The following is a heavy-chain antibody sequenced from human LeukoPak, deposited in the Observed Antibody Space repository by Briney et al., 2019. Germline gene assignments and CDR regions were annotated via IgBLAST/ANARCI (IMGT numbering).Heavy chain of an antibody. CDR1: GFIFGRYE. CDR3: AREAIEEVVAATDPGGMDV. J-gene: IGHJ6*02. D-gene: IGHD2-15*01. CDR2: ISSSGSTI. Sequence: GGSLRLSCAASGFIFGRYEMDWVRQAPGKGLEWVSYISSSGSTIYYADSVKGRFTISRDNAKNSLYLQMNSLRAVDTAVYYCAREAIEEVVAATDPGGMDVWGQGTTVTVSS. V-gene: IGHV3-48*03.